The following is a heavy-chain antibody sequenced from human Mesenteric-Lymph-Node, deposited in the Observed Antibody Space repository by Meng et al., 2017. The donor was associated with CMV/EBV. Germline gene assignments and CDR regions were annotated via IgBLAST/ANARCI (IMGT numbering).Heavy chain of an antibody. Sequence: GGSLRLSCAASGFTVSNNYMTWVRQTPGKGLEWVSAISGSGRSTYYADSVKGRFTISRDNSKNTLYLQMNSLRAEDTAVYYCAKDRIYYDILTGCVDSWGQGTLVTVSS. J-gene: IGHJ4*02. V-gene: IGHV3-23*01. D-gene: IGHD3-9*01. CDR1: GFTVSNNY. CDR2: ISGSGRST. CDR3: AKDRIYYDILTGCVDS.